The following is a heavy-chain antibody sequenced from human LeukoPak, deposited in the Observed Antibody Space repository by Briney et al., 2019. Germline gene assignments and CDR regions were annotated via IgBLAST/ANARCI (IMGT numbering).Heavy chain of an antibody. Sequence: GGSLRLSCAASGNYWMHWVRQAPGKGLVWVSHVNSDGSWTSHADSVKGRFTISRDNSKNTLSLQMNSLRAEDTAVYYCARSDGSYLLVPFDYWGQGTLVTVSS. J-gene: IGHJ4*02. CDR3: ARSDGSYLLVPFDY. V-gene: IGHV3-74*01. CDR1: GNYW. D-gene: IGHD1-26*01. CDR2: VNSDGSWT.